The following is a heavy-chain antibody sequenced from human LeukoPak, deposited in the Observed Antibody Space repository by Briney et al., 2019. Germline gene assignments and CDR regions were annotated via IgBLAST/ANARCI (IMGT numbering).Heavy chain of an antibody. CDR1: GFTFSTYW. CDR3: ARGELLDY. V-gene: IGHV3-74*01. CDR2: IKSDGSTT. J-gene: IGHJ4*02. Sequence: GGSLRLSCAASGFTFSTYWMHWVRQAPGKGLVWASRIKSDGSTTNYADSVKGRFTISRDNAKNTLYLQMNGLRAEDTAVYYCARGELLDYWGQGTLVTVSS. D-gene: IGHD1-7*01.